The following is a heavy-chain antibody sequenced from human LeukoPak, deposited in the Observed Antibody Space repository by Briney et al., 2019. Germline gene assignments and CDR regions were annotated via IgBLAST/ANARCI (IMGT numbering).Heavy chain of an antibody. CDR2: IYYSGST. D-gene: IGHD1-26*01. CDR1: GGSISSSSYY. Sequence: SETLSLTCTVSGGSISSSSYYWGWIRQPPGKGLEWIGSIYYSGSTYYNPSLKSRVTISVDTSKNQFSLKLSSVTAADTAVYYCARVRMGGASAFDYWGQGTLVTVSS. CDR3: ARVRMGGASAFDY. V-gene: IGHV4-39*01. J-gene: IGHJ4*02.